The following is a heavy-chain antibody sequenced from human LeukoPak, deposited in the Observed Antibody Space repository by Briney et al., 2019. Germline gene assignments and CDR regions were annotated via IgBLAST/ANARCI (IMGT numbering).Heavy chain of an antibody. Sequence: GRSLRLSCAASGFTFSSYAMHWVRQAPGKGLEWVAVISYDGSNKYYADSVKGRFTISRDNSKNTLYLQMNSLRAEDTAVYYCAREPTTVSPPGWGQGTLVTVSS. V-gene: IGHV3-30-3*01. D-gene: IGHD4-11*01. CDR3: AREPTTVSPPG. CDR1: GFTFSSYA. J-gene: IGHJ4*02. CDR2: ISYDGSNK.